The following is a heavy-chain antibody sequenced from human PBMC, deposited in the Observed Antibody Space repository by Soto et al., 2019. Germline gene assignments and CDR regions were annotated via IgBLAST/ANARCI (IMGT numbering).Heavy chain of an antibody. CDR1: GGTFSSYA. Sequence: QVQLVQSGAEVKKPGSSVKVSCKASGGTFSSYAISWVRQAPGQGLEWMGGIIPIFGTANYAQKFQGRVMITADESTSTAYMELSSLRSEDTAVYYCARTPYYYDSSGYYYSFDYWGQGTLVTVSS. D-gene: IGHD3-22*01. CDR3: ARTPYYYDSSGYYYSFDY. V-gene: IGHV1-69*01. J-gene: IGHJ4*02. CDR2: IIPIFGTA.